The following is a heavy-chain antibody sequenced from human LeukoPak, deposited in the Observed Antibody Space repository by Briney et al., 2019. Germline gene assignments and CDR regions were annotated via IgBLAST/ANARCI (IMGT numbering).Heavy chain of an antibody. CDR3: ARASGSYWWFDS. J-gene: IGHJ5*01. Sequence: GASVRVSCKASGYTFTNYYKHWVRQAPGQGLEWMGIINPSGGSTSYAQKFQGRVTMTRDMSTSTVYMELSRLRSDDTAVYYCARASGSYWWFDSWGQGTLVTVSS. D-gene: IGHD1-26*01. CDR2: INPSGGST. CDR1: GYTFTNYY. V-gene: IGHV1-46*01.